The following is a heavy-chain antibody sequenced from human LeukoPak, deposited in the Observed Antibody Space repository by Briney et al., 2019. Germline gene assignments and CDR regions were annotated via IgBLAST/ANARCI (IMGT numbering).Heavy chain of an antibody. V-gene: IGHV3-66*01. Sequence: PGGSLRLSCAASGFTFSDYNMRWIRQAPGKGLEWVSVISSGRSTYYADSVKGRFTISRDNSKNTLYLQMNSLRAEDTAFYYCARSGYSSSWYMFWGQGSLVTVSS. CDR2: ISSGRST. CDR3: ARSGYSSSWYMF. J-gene: IGHJ4*02. D-gene: IGHD6-13*01. CDR1: GFTFSDYN.